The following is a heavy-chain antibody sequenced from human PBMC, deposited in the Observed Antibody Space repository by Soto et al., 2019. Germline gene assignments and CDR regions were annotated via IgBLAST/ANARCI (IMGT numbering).Heavy chain of an antibody. J-gene: IGHJ5*02. CDR1: GGSISSYY. Sequence: SETLSLTYTVPGGSISSYYWSWIRQPPGKGLEWIGYIYYSGSTNYNPSLKSRVTISVDTSKNQFSLKLSSVTAADTAVYYCAREGYCSGGSCYSVGWFDPWGQGTLVTVSS. CDR2: IYYSGST. CDR3: AREGYCSGGSCYSVGWFDP. V-gene: IGHV4-59*01. D-gene: IGHD2-15*01.